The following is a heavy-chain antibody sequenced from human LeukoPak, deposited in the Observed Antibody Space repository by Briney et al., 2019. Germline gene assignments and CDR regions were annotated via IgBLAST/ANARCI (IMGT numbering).Heavy chain of an antibody. CDR2: INSDGSST. J-gene: IGHJ4*02. V-gene: IGHV3-74*01. D-gene: IGHD3-10*01. CDR3: ARDSNYYGSGSYLYD. Sequence: GGSLRLSCAASGVTFSSYWMHWVRQAPGKGLVWVSRINSDGSSTNYADSVKGRFTISRDNAKNTLYLQMNSPRAEDTAIYYCARDSNYYGSGSYLYDWGQGTLVTVSS. CDR1: GVTFSSYW.